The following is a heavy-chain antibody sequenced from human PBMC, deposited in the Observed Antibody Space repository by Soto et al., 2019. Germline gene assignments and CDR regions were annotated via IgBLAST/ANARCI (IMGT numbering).Heavy chain of an antibody. CDR2: ISYDGSNK. D-gene: IGHD3-10*01. V-gene: IGHV3-30-3*01. J-gene: IGHJ4*02. Sequence: GGSLRLSCAASGFTFSSYAMHWVRQAPGKGLEWVAVISYDGSNKYYADSVKGRFTISRDNSKNTLYLQMNSLRAEDTAVYYCARDPLYGSPLSWFDYWGQGTLVTVSS. CDR3: ARDPLYGSPLSWFDY. CDR1: GFTFSSYA.